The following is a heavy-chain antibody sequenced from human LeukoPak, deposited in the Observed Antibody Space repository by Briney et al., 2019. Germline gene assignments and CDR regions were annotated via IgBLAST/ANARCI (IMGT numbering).Heavy chain of an antibody. V-gene: IGHV3-74*03. Sequence: PGGSLRLSCAASGFTFSSNWMHWVRHAPGKGLVWVSHITTDGSTTTYEDSVKGRFTISRDNAKNTLYLQMNSLRAEDTAVYYCARDYYCRMDVWGKGTTVTVSS. CDR1: GFTFSSNW. CDR3: ARDYYCRMDV. CDR2: ITTDGSTT. J-gene: IGHJ6*04.